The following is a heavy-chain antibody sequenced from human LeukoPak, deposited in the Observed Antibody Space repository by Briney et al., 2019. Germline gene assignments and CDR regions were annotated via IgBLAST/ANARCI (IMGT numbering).Heavy chain of an antibody. D-gene: IGHD6-19*01. Sequence: GESLKISRKGSGYSFTSYWIGWVRQMPGKGLEWMGIIYPGDSDTRYSPSFQGQVTISADKSISTAYLQWSSLKASDTAMYYCAILDVYRGWYYYFDYWGQGTLVTVSS. J-gene: IGHJ4*02. CDR1: GYSFTSYW. V-gene: IGHV5-51*01. CDR2: IYPGDSDT. CDR3: AILDVYRGWYYYFDY.